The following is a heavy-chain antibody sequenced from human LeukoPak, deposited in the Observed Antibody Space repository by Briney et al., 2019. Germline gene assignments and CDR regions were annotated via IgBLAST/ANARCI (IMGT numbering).Heavy chain of an antibody. CDR2: IIPIFGTA. Sequence: ASVKVSCKASGGTFSSYAISWVRQAPGQGLEWMGGIIPIFGTANYAQKFQGRVTITADESTSTAYMELSSLRSDDTAVYYCARVRQFGYSYGPYYYYYGMDVWGQGTTVTVSS. CDR1: GGTFSSYA. D-gene: IGHD5-18*01. J-gene: IGHJ6*02. V-gene: IGHV1-69*13. CDR3: ARVRQFGYSYGPYYYYYGMDV.